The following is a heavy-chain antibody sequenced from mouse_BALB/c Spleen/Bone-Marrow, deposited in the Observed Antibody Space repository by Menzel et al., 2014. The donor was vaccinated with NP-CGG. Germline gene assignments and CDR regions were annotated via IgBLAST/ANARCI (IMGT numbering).Heavy chain of an antibody. CDR2: TSSGSSTI. J-gene: IGHJ2*01. V-gene: IGHV5-17*02. CDR3: ARGGNWEDFDY. CDR1: GFTSSSFG. D-gene: IGHD4-1*01. Sequence: EVQLVESGGGLVQPGGSRKLSCAASGFTSSSFGMHWVRQAPERGLEWVAYTSSGSSTIFYADTVKGRFTISRDNPKNALFLQMTSLRSEDTAMYYCARGGNWEDFDYWGQGTTLTVSS.